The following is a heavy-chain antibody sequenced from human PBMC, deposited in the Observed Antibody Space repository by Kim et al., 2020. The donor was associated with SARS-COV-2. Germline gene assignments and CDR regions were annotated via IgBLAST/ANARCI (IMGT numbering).Heavy chain of an antibody. J-gene: IGHJ4*02. CDR1: GGTFSSYA. V-gene: IGHV1-69*13. D-gene: IGHD3-9*01. CDR2: IIPIFGIA. CDR3: ARDLEGGIRYFDWLPRSY. Sequence: SVKVSCKASGGTFSSYAISWVRQAPGQGLEWMGGIIPIFGIANYAQKFQGRVTITADESTSTAYMELSSLRSEDTAVYYCARDLEGGIRYFDWLPRSYWGQGTLVTVSS.